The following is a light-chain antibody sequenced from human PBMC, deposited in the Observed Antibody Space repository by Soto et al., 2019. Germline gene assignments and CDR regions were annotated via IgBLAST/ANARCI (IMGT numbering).Light chain of an antibody. CDR2: EVS. J-gene: IGLJ3*02. CDR3: SSYTSSSTWL. V-gene: IGLV2-14*03. CDR1: SSDVGAYNY. Sequence: QSALTQPASVSGSPGQSITISCTGTSSDVGAYNYVSWYQQHPGKTPKLMIYEVSNRPSGVSNRFSGSKSANTASLTISGLQAVDDADYYCSSYTSSSTWLFCGGTKLTVL.